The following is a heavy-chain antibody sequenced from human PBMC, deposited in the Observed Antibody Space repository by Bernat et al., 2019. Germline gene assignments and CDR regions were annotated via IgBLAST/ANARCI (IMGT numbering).Heavy chain of an antibody. CDR1: RISGTSSY. CDR2: ISTGGST. Sequence: QLVESGGDLVQPGGSLRLSCAASRISGTSSYMNWVRQSPGKGLEWVSLISTGGSTYYADSVKGRFTISRDNAKNTLYLQMNSLRAEDTAVYYCTRETYYDSWRSTGPSNIWSQGTMVTVSS. CDR3: TRETYYDSWRSTGPSNI. D-gene: IGHD3-3*01. V-gene: IGHV3-66*01. J-gene: IGHJ3*02.